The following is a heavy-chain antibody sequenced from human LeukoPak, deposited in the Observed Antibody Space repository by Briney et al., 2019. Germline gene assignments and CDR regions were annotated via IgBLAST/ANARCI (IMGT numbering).Heavy chain of an antibody. CDR2: ISPYNGNT. D-gene: IGHD1-26*01. V-gene: IGHV1-18*01. Sequence: ASVKVSCKASGYTFTSYGISWVRQAPGQGLEWMGWISPYNGNTNYAQKLQGRVTMTRDMSTSTDYMELSSLRSEDTAIYYCARDNSVGDNAWWFDPWGQGTLVTVSS. CDR3: ARDNSVGDNAWWFDP. J-gene: IGHJ5*02. CDR1: GYTFTSYG.